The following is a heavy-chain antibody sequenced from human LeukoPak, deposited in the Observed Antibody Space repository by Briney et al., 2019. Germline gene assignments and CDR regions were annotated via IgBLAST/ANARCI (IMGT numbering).Heavy chain of an antibody. CDR1: GFTFSSYS. CDR2: IGSSSSYI. J-gene: IGHJ4*02. V-gene: IGHV3-21*01. Sequence: GGSLRLSCAASGFTFSSYSMNWVRQAPGKGLEWVSSIGSSSSYIYYADSVKGRFTISRDNAKNSLYLQMNSLRAEDTAVYYCARGYDSSGNRDYWDQGTLDTVSS. CDR3: ARGYDSSGNRDY. D-gene: IGHD3-22*01.